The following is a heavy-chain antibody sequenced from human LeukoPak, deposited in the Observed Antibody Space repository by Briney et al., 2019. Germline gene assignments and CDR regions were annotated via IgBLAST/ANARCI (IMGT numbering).Heavy chain of an antibody. J-gene: IGHJ6*03. CDR3: ATVRKYSSSWYKSYYYYMDV. CDR1: GYTLNDYF. D-gene: IGHD6-13*01. CDR2: VDPEDGET. V-gene: IGHV1-69-2*01. Sequence: KVSGYTLNDYFMVLAQAAPGEGLEWRGLVDPEDGETIYAEKFQGRVTITADTSTDTAYMELSSLRSEDTAVYYCATVRKYSSSWYKSYYYYMDVWGKGTTVTVSS.